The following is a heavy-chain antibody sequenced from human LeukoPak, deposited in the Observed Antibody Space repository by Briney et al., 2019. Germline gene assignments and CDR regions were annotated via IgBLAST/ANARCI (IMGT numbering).Heavy chain of an antibody. CDR2: INNSGTST. D-gene: IGHD1-1*01. CDR3: ARSLKWNLVGFDY. CDR1: GFAFISYA. V-gene: IGHV3-23*05. Sequence: PGGSLRLSCAASGFAFISYAVNWVRQAPGKGLQWVSVINNSGTSTFYAGSVKGRFTISIDNSRNTLYLQMSSLRGEDTALYFCARSLKWNLVGFDYWGQGTLVTVSS. J-gene: IGHJ4*02.